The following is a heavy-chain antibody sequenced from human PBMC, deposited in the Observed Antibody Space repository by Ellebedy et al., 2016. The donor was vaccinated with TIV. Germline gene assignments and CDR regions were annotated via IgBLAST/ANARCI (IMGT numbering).Heavy chain of an antibody. V-gene: IGHV3-21*01. CDR2: ISSSSDYI. Sequence: GESLKTSXVASGFSFISYSMNWVRQAPGKGLEWVSSISSSSDYIYYADSVKGRFTISRDNAQNALFLQMNSLRAEDTAVFYCVKSGESSYYFDYWGQGILVAVSS. CDR3: VKSGESSYYFDY. D-gene: IGHD3-10*01. J-gene: IGHJ4*02. CDR1: GFSFISYS.